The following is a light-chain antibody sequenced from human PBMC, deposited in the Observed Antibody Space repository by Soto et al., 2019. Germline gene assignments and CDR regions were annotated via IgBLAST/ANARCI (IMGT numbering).Light chain of an antibody. CDR2: DVS. CDR3: CSYAGSSSLV. V-gene: IGLV2-23*02. J-gene: IGLJ2*01. Sequence: QSALTQPASVSGSPGQSITISCTGTSDDIGSYNFVSWYQQHPGKAPKVMIYDVSKRPSGVSNRFSGSKSGNTASLTISGLQAEDEADYYCCSYAGSSSLVFGGGTKVTVL. CDR1: SDDIGSYNF.